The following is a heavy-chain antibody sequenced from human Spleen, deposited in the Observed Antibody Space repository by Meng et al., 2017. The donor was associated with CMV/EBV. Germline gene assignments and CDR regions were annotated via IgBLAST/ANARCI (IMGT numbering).Heavy chain of an antibody. CDR1: GYTFSGFY. Sequence: CKASGYTFSGFYMHWVRQAPGQGLEWMGWIKPNSGATHYAQDFQGRVTMTSDTSTSTAYIGVSRLTSDDTAVYYCARGGIAVAALPPDWGQGTLVTVSS. D-gene: IGHD6-19*01. CDR3: ARGGIAVAALPPD. J-gene: IGHJ4*02. V-gene: IGHV1-2*02. CDR2: IKPNSGAT.